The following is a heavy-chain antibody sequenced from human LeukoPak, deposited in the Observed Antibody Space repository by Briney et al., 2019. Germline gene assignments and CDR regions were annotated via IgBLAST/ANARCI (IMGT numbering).Heavy chain of an antibody. V-gene: IGHV2-5*01. CDR3: AHDRPGIGFDP. D-gene: IGHD3-22*01. J-gene: IGHJ5*02. CDR1: GFSLSTTGVG. CDR2: IYWNDDK. Sequence: SGPTLANPTQTLTLTCTFSGFSLSTTGVGVTWVRQPPGKALEWLALIYWNDDKRHSPSLKTRLTITKDTSKNQVVLTMTNMDPVDTGTYYCAHDRPGIGFDPWGQGTLVTVSS.